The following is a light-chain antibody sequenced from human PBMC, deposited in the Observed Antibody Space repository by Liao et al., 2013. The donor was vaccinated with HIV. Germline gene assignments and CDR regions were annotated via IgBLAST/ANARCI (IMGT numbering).Light chain of an antibody. CDR3: QSADSSGTYQV. Sequence: SYVLTQPPSVSVAPGETARITCGGDNIVTKSVHWYQQKPGQAPVLVIYFDSDRPSGIPERFSGSSSGTTVTLTISGVQAEDEADYYCQSADSSGTYQVFGTGTKVTVL. CDR2: FDS. CDR1: NIVTKS. V-gene: IGLV3-25*03. J-gene: IGLJ1*01.